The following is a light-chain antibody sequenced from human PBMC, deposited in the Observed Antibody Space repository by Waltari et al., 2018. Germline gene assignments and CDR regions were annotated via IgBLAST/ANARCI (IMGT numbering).Light chain of an antibody. CDR2: KDI. Sequence: SYELTQPPPVSVSPGQTARITCSGDALPKRYASWYQQKPGQAPVLVIYKDIERPSGTPGRFSGSRSGTTVTLTISGVQAEDEADYYCQSADSSGTYVVFGGGTKLTVL. CDR3: QSADSSGTYVV. V-gene: IGLV3-25*03. J-gene: IGLJ2*01. CDR1: ALPKRY.